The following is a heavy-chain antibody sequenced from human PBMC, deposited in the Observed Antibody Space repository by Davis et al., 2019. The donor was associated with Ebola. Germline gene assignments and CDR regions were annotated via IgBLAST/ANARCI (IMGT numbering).Heavy chain of an antibody. D-gene: IGHD5-12*01. CDR1: GGTFSSYA. V-gene: IGHV1-69*13. CDR2: IIPIFGTA. Sequence: SVKVSCKASGGTFSSYAISWVRQAPGQGLEWMGGIIPIFGTANYAQKFQGRVTITADESTSTAYMELSSLRSEDTAVYYCAESATLGYYYYYMDVWGKGTTVTVSS. J-gene: IGHJ6*03. CDR3: AESATLGYYYYYMDV.